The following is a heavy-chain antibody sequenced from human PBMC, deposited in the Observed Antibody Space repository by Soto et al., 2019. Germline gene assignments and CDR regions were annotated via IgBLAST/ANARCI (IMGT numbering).Heavy chain of an antibody. CDR2: IYYSGST. V-gene: IGHV4-31*02. CDR3: ARVESRKYGMDV. J-gene: IGHJ6*02. Sequence: RSLKGSISRCSLSNYNNYWSWIRQHPGKGLEWIGYIYYSGSTYYNPSLKSRVTISVDTSKNQFSLKLSSVTAADTAVYYCARVESRKYGMDVWGQGTTVTVSS. CDR1: RCSLSNYNNY.